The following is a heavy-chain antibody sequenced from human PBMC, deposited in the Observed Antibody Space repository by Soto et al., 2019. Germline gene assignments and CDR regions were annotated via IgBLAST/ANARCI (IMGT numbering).Heavy chain of an antibody. J-gene: IGHJ4*02. CDR2: IYYSGST. V-gene: IGHV4-39*01. CDR3: ARPGNYGSGSYLYYLDY. CDR1: GCSISSSSYY. Sequence: QLQLQESGPGLVKPSETLSLTCTVSGCSISSSSYYWGWIRQPPGKGLEWIGSIYYSGSTYYNPSLKSRVTISVDTSKNQFSLKLSSVTAADTAVYYCARPGNYGSGSYLYYLDYWGQGTLVTVSS. D-gene: IGHD3-10*01.